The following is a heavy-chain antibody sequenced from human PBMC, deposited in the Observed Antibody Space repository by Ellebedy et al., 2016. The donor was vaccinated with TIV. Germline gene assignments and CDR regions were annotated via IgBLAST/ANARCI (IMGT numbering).Heavy chain of an antibody. CDR2: SYPSGNT. J-gene: IGHJ5*02. CDR1: NGSIVSGGYS. CDR3: AREVSTRGRYYFDA. D-gene: IGHD1-26*01. Sequence: SETLSLXCGVSNGSIVSGGYSWSWIRQLPGMGLEWIGNSYPSGNTFYNSSLKTRVTMSVDRSKNQFSLRLSSVTAADTAVYYCAREVSTRGRYYFDAWGQGTPVTVSS. V-gene: IGHV4-30-2*01.